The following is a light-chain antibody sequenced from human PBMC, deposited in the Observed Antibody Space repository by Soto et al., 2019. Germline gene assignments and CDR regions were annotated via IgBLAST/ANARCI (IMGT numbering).Light chain of an antibody. CDR3: TSYAGSSIPVV. CDR2: DVT. J-gene: IGLJ2*01. CDR1: SSDVGKYNF. Sequence: QCVLTQPPSASGSPGQSVTISCTGASSDVGKYNFVSWYQQHPGKAPKLMIYDVTERPSGVPDRFSRSKSGNTASLTVSGLQAEDEADYYCTSYAGSSIPVVFGGGTKLTVL. V-gene: IGLV2-8*01.